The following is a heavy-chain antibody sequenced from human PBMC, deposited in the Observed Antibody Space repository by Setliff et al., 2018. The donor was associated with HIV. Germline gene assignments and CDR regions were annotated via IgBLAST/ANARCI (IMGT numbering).Heavy chain of an antibody. D-gene: IGHD6-6*01. Sequence: ASVKVSCKASGYTFIGHYIHWVRQAPGQGLEWMGWINPNSGGTNYAQKFQGRVTMTRDASINPAYMELSSLTSDDTAVYYCARDWSMTSRESNWFDPWGQGTLVTVSS. CDR1: GYTFIGHY. V-gene: IGHV1-2*02. J-gene: IGHJ5*02. CDR2: INPNSGGT. CDR3: ARDWSMTSRESNWFDP.